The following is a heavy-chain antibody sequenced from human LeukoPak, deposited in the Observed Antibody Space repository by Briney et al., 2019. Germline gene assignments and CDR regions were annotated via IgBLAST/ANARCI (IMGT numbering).Heavy chain of an antibody. CDR1: GFTFSSYN. Sequence: GGSLRLSCAASGFTFSSYNMNWVRQAPGKGLEWLSYISSTSSTIYYADSVKGRLTISRDNAKNSLYLHMNSLRGEDTAVCYCARGDWGSNFDYWGQGTLVTVSS. D-gene: IGHD7-27*01. J-gene: IGHJ4*02. CDR3: ARGDWGSNFDY. CDR2: ISSTSSTI. V-gene: IGHV3-48*01.